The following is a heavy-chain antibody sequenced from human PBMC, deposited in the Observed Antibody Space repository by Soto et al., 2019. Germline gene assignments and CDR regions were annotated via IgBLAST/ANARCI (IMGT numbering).Heavy chain of an antibody. CDR3: ARDLRITIFGVVIPNSFFDY. CDR1: GFTFSSYG. D-gene: IGHD3-3*01. CDR2: IWYDGNNK. V-gene: IGHV3-33*01. Sequence: QVQLVESGGGVVQPGRSLRLSCAASGFTFSSYGMHWVRQAPGKGLEWVAVIWYDGNNKYYADSVKGRFTISRDNSKNTLYMQMNSMRADDTDVYYCARDLRITIFGVVIPNSFFDYWGQGTLVTVSS. J-gene: IGHJ4*02.